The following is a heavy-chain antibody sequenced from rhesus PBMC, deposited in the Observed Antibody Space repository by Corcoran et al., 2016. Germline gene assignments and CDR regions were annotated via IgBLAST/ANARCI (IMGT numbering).Heavy chain of an antibody. CDR1: GGSISGYYY. D-gene: IGHD3-16*01. CDR2: IYGSGGSN. CDR3: ASDSYSGSYYHFDY. Sequence: QVQLQESGPGLVKPSETLSLTCAVSGGSISGYYYWSWIRQPPGKGLEWIGSIYGSGGSNYLNPSLKSRCTLSVDTSKNRFSLKLSSVTAADTAVYYCASDSYSGSYYHFDYWGQGVLVTVSS. V-gene: IGHV4S14*01. J-gene: IGHJ4*01.